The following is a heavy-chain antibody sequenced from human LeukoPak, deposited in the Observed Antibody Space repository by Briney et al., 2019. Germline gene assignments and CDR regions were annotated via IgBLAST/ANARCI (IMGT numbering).Heavy chain of an antibody. J-gene: IGHJ4*02. V-gene: IGHV4-61*01. D-gene: IGHD6-19*01. CDR1: GGSVSNSLYY. Sequence: SETLSLTCTVSGGSVSNSLYYWSWIRQPPGKGLEWIGYIYYNGDTNYNPSLKSRVIISVDTSKNQFSLKLSSVTAADTAVYYCAKGGHSSGWYHDYWGQGTLVTVSS. CDR3: AKGGHSSGWYHDY. CDR2: IYYNGDT.